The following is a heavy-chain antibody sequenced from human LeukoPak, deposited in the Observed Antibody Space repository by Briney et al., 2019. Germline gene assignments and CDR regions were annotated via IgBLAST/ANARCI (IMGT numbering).Heavy chain of an antibody. CDR1: GFPFRSYA. CDR2: ISGSGGST. Sequence: GSLGLSCAASGFPFRSYAMSWVRPAPGKGLEWVSAISGSGGSTYYADSVKGRFTISRDNSKNTLYLQMNSLRAEDTAVYYCAKLAAAGTESFDYWGQGTLVTVSS. D-gene: IGHD6-13*01. CDR3: AKLAAAGTESFDY. V-gene: IGHV3-23*01. J-gene: IGHJ4*02.